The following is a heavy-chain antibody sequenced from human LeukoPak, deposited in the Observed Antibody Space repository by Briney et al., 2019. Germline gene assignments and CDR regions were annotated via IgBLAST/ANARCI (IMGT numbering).Heavy chain of an antibody. CDR3: AKGTSFAVVTQGGNFDY. CDR2: ISGSGGNT. V-gene: IGHV3-23*01. D-gene: IGHD3-3*01. Sequence: GGSLRLSCAASGFTFSTYAMNWVRQAPGKGLEWVSGISGSGGNTYYADSVKGRFTISRDNPKNTLYLQMNSLRAEDTAVYYCAKGTSFAVVTQGGNFDYWGQGTLVTVSS. CDR1: GFTFSTYA. J-gene: IGHJ4*02.